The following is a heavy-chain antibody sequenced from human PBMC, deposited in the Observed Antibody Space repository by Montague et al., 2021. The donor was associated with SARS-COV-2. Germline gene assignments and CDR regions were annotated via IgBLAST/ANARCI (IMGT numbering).Heavy chain of an antibody. D-gene: IGHD6-13*01. J-gene: IGHJ4*02. V-gene: IGHV2-70*01. CDR3: ARIDSSSWPNFDY. Sequence: PALVKPTQTLTLTCTFSGFSLSTSGMCVSWIRQPPGKALGWLALIDWDDDKYYSTSLKTRLTISKDTSKNQVVLTMTSMDPVDTATYYCARIDSSSWPNFDYWGQGTLVTVSS. CDR1: GFSLSTSGMC. CDR2: IDWDDDK.